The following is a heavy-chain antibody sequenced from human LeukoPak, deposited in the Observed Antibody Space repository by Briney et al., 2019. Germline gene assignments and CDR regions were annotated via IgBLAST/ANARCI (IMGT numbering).Heavy chain of an antibody. Sequence: ASVRVSCKASGYTFTSYGISWVRQAPGQGLEWMGGIIPIFGTANYAQKFQGRVTITADESTSTAYMELSSLRSEDTAVYYCARAHYYDSSGLHRGRLAFDIWGQGTMVTVSS. CDR1: GYTFTSYG. D-gene: IGHD3-22*01. J-gene: IGHJ3*02. CDR2: IIPIFGTA. V-gene: IGHV1-69*13. CDR3: ARAHYYDSSGLHRGRLAFDI.